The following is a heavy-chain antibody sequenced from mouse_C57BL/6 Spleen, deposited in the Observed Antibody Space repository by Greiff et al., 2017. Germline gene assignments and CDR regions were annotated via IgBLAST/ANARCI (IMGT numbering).Heavy chain of an antibody. CDR1: GYAFSSYW. D-gene: IGHD1-1*01. CDR3: ARWGLLYFDY. Sequence: QVQLKQSGAELVKPGASVKISCKASGYAFSSYWMNWVKQRPGKGLEWIGQIYPGDGDTNYNGKFKGKATLTADKSSSTAYMQLSSLTSEDAAVYFCARWGLLYFDYWGQGTTLTVSS. V-gene: IGHV1-80*01. CDR2: IYPGDGDT. J-gene: IGHJ2*01.